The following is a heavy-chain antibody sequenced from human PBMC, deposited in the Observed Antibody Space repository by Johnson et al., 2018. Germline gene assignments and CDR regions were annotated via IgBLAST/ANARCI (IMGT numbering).Heavy chain of an antibody. CDR1: GIILNIYD. D-gene: IGHD2/OR15-2a*01. CDR2: ISKSGASI. Sequence: EVQLLESGGALVQPGESLRLSCTASGIILNIYDIHWIRQAAGKGLEWLSYISKSGASIYYADSLKGRFTVSTDTAKNSVILQMNSLRDEDTAVYYCRRWAGNTDIWGQGTMVTVSS. J-gene: IGHJ3*02. CDR3: RRWAGNTDI. V-gene: IGHV3-48*02.